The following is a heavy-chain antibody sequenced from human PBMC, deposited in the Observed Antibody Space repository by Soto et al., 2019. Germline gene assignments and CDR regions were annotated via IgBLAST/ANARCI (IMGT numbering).Heavy chain of an antibody. Sequence: LQRQDSGPGLVKPSETLSLTSTVSGGSVASVSSTGTWIGQPPGRGLEGIGFIYYSGSTNYNPSLKSRVTISVDTSKNQFSLKLSSVTAADTAVYYCARGPSRTFDYWGQGTLVTVSS. D-gene: IGHD2-2*01. CDR1: GGSVASVSST. CDR2: IYYSGST. CDR3: ARGPSRTFDY. J-gene: IGHJ4*02. V-gene: IGHV4-61*01.